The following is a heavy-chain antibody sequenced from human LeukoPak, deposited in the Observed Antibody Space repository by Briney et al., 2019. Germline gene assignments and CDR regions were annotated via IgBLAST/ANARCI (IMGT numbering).Heavy chain of an antibody. D-gene: IGHD4-17*01. CDR2: IKQDGSVN. CDR1: GFTLSVYW. Sequence: GGSLRLSCAASGFTLSVYWMSWVRQAPGKGLEWLANIKQDGSVNYNEESVKGRFTISRDNAKNSMHLQMSGLRAEDTAVYFCARYGHYYNMDVWGQGTTVTVSS. CDR3: ARYGHYYNMDV. V-gene: IGHV3-7*03. J-gene: IGHJ6*02.